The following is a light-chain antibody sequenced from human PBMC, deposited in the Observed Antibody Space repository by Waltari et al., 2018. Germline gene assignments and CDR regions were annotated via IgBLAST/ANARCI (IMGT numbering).Light chain of an antibody. CDR1: PSLLHSNGYNY. J-gene: IGKJ1*01. Sequence: DIVTTQSPLSRPVTPGVPASISCRSSPSLLHSNGYNYLDWYLQKPGQSPQLLIYLGSNRASGVPDRFSCRGSGTDFTLKISRVEAEDVGVYYCMQALQTWTFGQGTKVEIK. V-gene: IGKV2-28*01. CDR2: LGS. CDR3: MQALQTWT.